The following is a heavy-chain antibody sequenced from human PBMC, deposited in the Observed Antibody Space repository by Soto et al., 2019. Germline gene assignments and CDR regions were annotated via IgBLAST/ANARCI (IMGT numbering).Heavy chain of an antibody. CDR1: GGTFSSHT. D-gene: IGHD4-17*01. CDR2: IIPALGTA. CDR3: AGPDFGDYWYFDL. V-gene: IGHV1-69*08. J-gene: IGHJ2*01. Sequence: QDQLVQSGAEVKKPGSSAKVSCKASGGTFSSHTFSWVRQAPGQGLEWMGRIIPALGTATYAQKFQGRVTITADESATTVYMELNSLRSEDTAVYYCAGPDFGDYWYFDLWGRGTLVTVSS.